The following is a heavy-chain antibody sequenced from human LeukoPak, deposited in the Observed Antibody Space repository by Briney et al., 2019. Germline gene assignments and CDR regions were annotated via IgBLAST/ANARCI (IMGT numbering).Heavy chain of an antibody. J-gene: IGHJ4*02. CDR1: GGSISSGGYY. V-gene: IGHV4-31*03. D-gene: IGHD3-22*01. CDR3: ARDRIYDSSLGRFYYFDY. Sequence: PSETLSLTCTVSGGSISSGGYYWSWIRQHPGKGLEWIVYIYYSGSTYYNPSLKSRVTISVDTSKNQFSLKLSSVTAADTAVYYCARDRIYDSSLGRFYYFDYWGQGTLVTVSS. CDR2: IYYSGST.